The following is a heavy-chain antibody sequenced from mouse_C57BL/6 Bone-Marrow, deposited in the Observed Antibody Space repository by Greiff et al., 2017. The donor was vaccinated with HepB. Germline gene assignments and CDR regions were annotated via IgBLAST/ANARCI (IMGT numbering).Heavy chain of an antibody. J-gene: IGHJ2*01. V-gene: IGHV1-82*01. D-gene: IGHD3-2*02. CDR3: ATAQVYFDY. CDR1: GYAFSSSW. Sequence: VKLMESGPELVKPGASVKISCKASGYAFSSSWMNWVKQRPGKGLEWIGRIYPGDGDTNYNGKFKGKATLTADKSSSTAYMQLSSLTSEDSAVYFCATAQVYFDYWGQGTTLTVSS. CDR2: IYPGDGDT.